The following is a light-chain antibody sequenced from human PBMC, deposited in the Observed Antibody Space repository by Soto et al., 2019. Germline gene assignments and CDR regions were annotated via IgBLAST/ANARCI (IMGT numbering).Light chain of an antibody. Sequence: DIVMTQSPAILSVSLGERATLSCLASQSISDNFAWYPQRSGQAPRLLIYGASTRATGVPARFSGSGSGTEFTLTISSLQSDDFAIYYCQQYKSWPPLTFGGGTKVE. J-gene: IGKJ4*01. CDR1: QSISDN. V-gene: IGKV3-15*01. CDR3: QQYKSWPPLT. CDR2: GAS.